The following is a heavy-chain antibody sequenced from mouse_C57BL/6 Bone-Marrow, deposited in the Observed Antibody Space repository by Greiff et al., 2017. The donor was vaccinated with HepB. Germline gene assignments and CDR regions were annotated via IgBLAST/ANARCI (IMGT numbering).Heavy chain of an antibody. D-gene: IGHD1-1*02. Sequence: VVESGPELVKPGASVKISCKASGYTFTDYYINWVKQRPGQGLEWIGWIYPGSGNTKYNEKFKGKATLTVDTSSSTAYMQLSSLTSEDSAVYFCARRATMGYFDYWGQGTTLTVSS. CDR1: GYTFTDYY. CDR3: ARRATMGYFDY. CDR2: IYPGSGNT. J-gene: IGHJ2*01. V-gene: IGHV1-84*01.